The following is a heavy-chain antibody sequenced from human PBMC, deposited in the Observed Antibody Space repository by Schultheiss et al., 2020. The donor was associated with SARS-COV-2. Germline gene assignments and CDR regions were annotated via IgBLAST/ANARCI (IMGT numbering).Heavy chain of an antibody. CDR1: GGSISSYY. Sequence: SETLSLTCTVSGGSISSYYWSWIRQPPGKGLEWIGYIYYSGSTNYNPSLKSRVTISVDTSKNQFSLKLSSVTPEDTAVYYCARDGGDYFDYWGQGTLVTVSS. D-gene: IGHD3-10*01. V-gene: IGHV4-59*12. J-gene: IGHJ4*02. CDR3: ARDGGDYFDY. CDR2: IYYSGST.